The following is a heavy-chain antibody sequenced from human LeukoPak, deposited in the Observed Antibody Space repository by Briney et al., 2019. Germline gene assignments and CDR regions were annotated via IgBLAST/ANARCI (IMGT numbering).Heavy chain of an antibody. J-gene: IGHJ4*02. Sequence: PGRSLRLSCAASGFTFDDYAMHWVRQAPGKGLEWVSGISWNSGSIGYADSVKGRFTISRDNAKNSLYLQMNSLRAEDTALYYCAKATSGTVTTSLYYFDYWGQGTLVTVSS. CDR1: GFTFDDYA. CDR2: ISWNSGSI. D-gene: IGHD4-17*01. V-gene: IGHV3-9*01. CDR3: AKATSGTVTTSLYYFDY.